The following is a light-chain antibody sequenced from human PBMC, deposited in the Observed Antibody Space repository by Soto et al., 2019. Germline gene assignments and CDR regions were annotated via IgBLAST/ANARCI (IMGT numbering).Light chain of an antibody. CDR1: SSDVGGYNY. CDR3: TSYTSSSTLDV. Sequence: QSVLTQPRSVSGSPGQSVTISCTGISSDVGGYNYVSWYQQHPGKAPKLMVYEVSNRPLGVSNRFSGSKSGNTASLTISGLQAEDEADYYCTSYTSSSTLDVFGTGTKVTV. CDR2: EVS. V-gene: IGLV2-14*01. J-gene: IGLJ1*01.